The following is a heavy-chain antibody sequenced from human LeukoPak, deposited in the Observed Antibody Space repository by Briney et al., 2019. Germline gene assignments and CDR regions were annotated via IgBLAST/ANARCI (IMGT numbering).Heavy chain of an antibody. V-gene: IGHV3-21*01. CDR1: GFTFSSYS. Sequence: GGSLRLSCAASGFTFSSYSMNWVRQAPGKGLEWVSSISSSSSYVYYADSVKGRVTISRDNAKNSLYLQMNSLRAEDTAVYYCARVNYYDSSGYLKESYFDYWGQGTLVTVSS. J-gene: IGHJ4*02. D-gene: IGHD3-22*01. CDR3: ARVNYYDSSGYLKESYFDY. CDR2: ISSSSSYV.